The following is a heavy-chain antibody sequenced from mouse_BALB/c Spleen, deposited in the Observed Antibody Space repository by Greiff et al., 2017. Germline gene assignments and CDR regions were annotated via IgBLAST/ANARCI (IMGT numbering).Heavy chain of an antibody. CDR1: GYTFTSYW. D-gene: IGHD2-14*01. CDR2: INPSNGRT. J-gene: IGHJ2*01. V-gene: IGHV1S81*02. Sequence: QVQLQQPGAELVKPGASVKLSCKASGYTFTSYWMHWVKQRPGQGLEWIGEINPSNGRTNYNEKFKSKATLTVDKSSSTAYMQLSSLTSEDSAVYYCARADRYDVYFDYWGQGTTRTVSS. CDR3: ARADRYDVYFDY.